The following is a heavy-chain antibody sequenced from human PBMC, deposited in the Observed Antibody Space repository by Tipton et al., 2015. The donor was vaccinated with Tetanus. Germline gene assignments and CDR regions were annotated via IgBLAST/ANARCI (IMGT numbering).Heavy chain of an antibody. Sequence: TLSLTCIVSGGSMSGSGHYGAWVRQSPGKGLEWIGEINHSGNTNHNPSLKSRVTLSVDTSKNQFSLKLNSVTAADTAVYYCARANYDFPKKGPFDSWGQGTQVIVSS. CDR2: INHSGNT. J-gene: IGHJ4*02. CDR3: ARANYDFPKKGPFDS. V-gene: IGHV4-39*07. CDR1: GGSMSGSGHY. D-gene: IGHD3-3*01.